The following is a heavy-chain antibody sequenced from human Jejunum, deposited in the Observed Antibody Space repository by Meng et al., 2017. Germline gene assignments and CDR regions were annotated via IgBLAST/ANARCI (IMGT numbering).Heavy chain of an antibody. CDR1: GGTFNTYA. V-gene: IGHV1-69*01. Sequence: QGRVVRAGAEGKKPGSSGKVSCKVSGGTFNTYAISWVRQAPGQGLEWMGGIIPIFDTPNYAQKFQDRVTITADASTSTAYMELNGLISEDTALYYCARGAVVATTYYFDSWGQGTLVTVFS. J-gene: IGHJ4*02. D-gene: IGHD2-15*01. CDR2: IIPIFDTP. CDR3: ARGAVVATTYYFDS.